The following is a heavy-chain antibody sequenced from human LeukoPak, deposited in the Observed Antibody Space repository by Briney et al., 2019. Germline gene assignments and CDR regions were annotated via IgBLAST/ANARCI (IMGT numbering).Heavy chain of an antibody. D-gene: IGHD3-22*01. CDR3: AKCRRSSGYYFSPDY. CDR1: GSTFSSYA. V-gene: IGHV3-23*01. Sequence: SGASLRLSCAASGSTFSSYAMSWVRQAPGKGLEWVSAISGSGGSTYYADSVKGRFTISRDNSKNTLYLQMNSLRAEDTAVYYCAKCRRSSGYYFSPDYWGQGTLVTVSS. CDR2: ISGSGGST. J-gene: IGHJ4*02.